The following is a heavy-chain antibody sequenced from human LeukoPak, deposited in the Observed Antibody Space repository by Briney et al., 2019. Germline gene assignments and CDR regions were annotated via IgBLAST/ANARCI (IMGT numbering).Heavy chain of an antibody. CDR3: ARAVRRRNGFDY. CDR2: INHSGST. J-gene: IGHJ4*02. Sequence: SETLSLTCAVYGGSFSGYYWSWIRQPPGKGLEWIGEINHSGSTNYNPSLKSRVTISVGTSKNQFSLKLSSVTAADTAVYYCARAVRRRNGFDYWGQGTLVTVSS. V-gene: IGHV4-34*01. D-gene: IGHD4-17*01. CDR1: GGSFSGYY.